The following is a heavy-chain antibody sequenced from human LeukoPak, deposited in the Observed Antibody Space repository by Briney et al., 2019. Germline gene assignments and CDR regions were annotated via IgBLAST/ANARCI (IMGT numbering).Heavy chain of an antibody. V-gene: IGHV3-74*01. J-gene: IGHJ4*02. D-gene: IGHD3-16*02. CDR2: INTDGSTL. CDR3: ARAGSYRFDY. Sequence: PGGSLRLSCAASGFTFSNYWMHWVRQAPGKGLVWVSRINTDGSTLNYADSVKGRFTISRDDAKNTLYLHMYSLRVEDTAIYYCARAGSYRFDYWGQGTLVTVSS. CDR1: GFTFSNYW.